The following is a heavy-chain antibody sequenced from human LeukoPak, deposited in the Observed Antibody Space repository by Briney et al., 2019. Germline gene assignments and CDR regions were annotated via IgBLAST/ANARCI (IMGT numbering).Heavy chain of an antibody. Sequence: SETLSLTCRVSGDSINTSYWSWIRQPPGQALEWIGYINNIGSTNYNPSLKSRVTMSVDTSEKQFSLQLTSVTAADPALYYCARLVEYTTGWYRSYHFDSWGQGTLVTVSS. V-gene: IGHV4-4*09. CDR1: GDSINTSY. J-gene: IGHJ4*02. CDR3: ARLVEYTTGWYRSYHFDS. D-gene: IGHD6-19*01. CDR2: INNIGST.